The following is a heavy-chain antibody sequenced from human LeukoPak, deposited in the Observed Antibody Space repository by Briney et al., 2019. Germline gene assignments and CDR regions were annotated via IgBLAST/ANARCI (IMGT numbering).Heavy chain of an antibody. CDR3: AKDENERPPGYCGAGRCPHYMDV. J-gene: IGHJ6*03. CDR2: IRYDGSNK. D-gene: IGHD2-15*01. V-gene: IGHV3-30*02. CDR1: GFTFRSYG. Sequence: GGSLRLSCAASGFTFRSYGMHWVRQAPGKGLEWVAFIRYDGSNKYYADSVKGRFTISRDNSKNTLYLQMNSLRLEDTAVFYCAKDENERPPGYCGAGRCPHYMDVWGKGTTVTVSS.